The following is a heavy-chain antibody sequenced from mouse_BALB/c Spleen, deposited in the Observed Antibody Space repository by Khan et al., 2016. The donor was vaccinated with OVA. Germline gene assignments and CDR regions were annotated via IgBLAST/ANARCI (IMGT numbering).Heavy chain of an antibody. Sequence: VQLKESGPGLVKPSQSLSLTCTVTGYSITSDYAWDWIRQFPGNKLEWMGYISYGGSTSYNPSLKSRISITRDTSKNQFFLQLNSVTTEDTATYYCARKNDYGDAMDYWGQGTSVTVSS. CDR3: ARKNDYGDAMDY. D-gene: IGHD1-2*01. CDR1: GYSITSDYA. J-gene: IGHJ4*01. V-gene: IGHV3-2*02. CDR2: ISYGGST.